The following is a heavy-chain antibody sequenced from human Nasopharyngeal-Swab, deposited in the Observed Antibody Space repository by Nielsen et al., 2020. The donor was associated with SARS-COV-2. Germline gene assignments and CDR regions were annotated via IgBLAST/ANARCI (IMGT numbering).Heavy chain of an antibody. CDR2: MNPNSGNT. CDR1: GYTFTSYD. D-gene: IGHD3-22*01. Sequence: ASVKVSCKASGYTFTSYDTNWVRQATGQGLEWMGWMNPNSGNTGYAQKFQGRVTMTRNTSISTAYMELSSLRSEDTAVYYWARGRKGGGIVVVIPYYYYYMDVWGKGTTVTVSS. CDR3: ARGRKGGGIVVVIPYYYYYMDV. V-gene: IGHV1-8*01. J-gene: IGHJ6*03.